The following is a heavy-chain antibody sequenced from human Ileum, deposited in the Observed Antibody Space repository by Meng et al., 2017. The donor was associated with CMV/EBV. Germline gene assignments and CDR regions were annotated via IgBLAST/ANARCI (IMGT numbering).Heavy chain of an antibody. Sequence: VQLVQSGSELREPGASVKISCKTSGYSFITYGINWVRQAPGQRLEWMGWINTNTGNPTYAQDFTGRFVFSLDTSVSTTYLQINSLRTEDSAVYYCTRGDGDHSSKFDYWGQGTLVTVSS. V-gene: IGHV7-4-1*02. CDR3: TRGDGDHSSKFDY. J-gene: IGHJ4*02. CDR2: INTNTGNP. D-gene: IGHD5-24*01. CDR1: GYSFITYG.